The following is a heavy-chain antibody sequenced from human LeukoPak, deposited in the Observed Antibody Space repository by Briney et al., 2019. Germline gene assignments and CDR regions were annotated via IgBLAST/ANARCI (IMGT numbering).Heavy chain of an antibody. D-gene: IGHD1-26*01. Sequence: PGTSLRLSCAASGFTFNSYGMHWVRQAPGKGLEWVAFIWYDGSNKYYADSVKGRFTISRDNSKNTLYLQMNSLRAEDTAVYYCAKAGLVGATIGPWGQGTLITVSS. V-gene: IGHV3-33*06. J-gene: IGHJ5*02. CDR2: IWYDGSNK. CDR3: AKAGLVGATIGP. CDR1: GFTFNSYG.